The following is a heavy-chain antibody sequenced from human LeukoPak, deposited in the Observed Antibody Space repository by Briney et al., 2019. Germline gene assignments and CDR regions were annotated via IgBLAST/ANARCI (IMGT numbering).Heavy chain of an antibody. V-gene: IGHV3-66*01. Sequence: GGSLRLSCAASGFTVSSNYMSWVRQAPGRGLEWVSVIYSGGSTYYADSVKGRFTISRDNSKNTLYLQMNSLRAEDTAVYYCARDRYYGSGSYHDYWGQGTLVTVSS. D-gene: IGHD3-10*01. CDR1: GFTVSSNY. CDR3: ARDRYYGSGSYHDY. J-gene: IGHJ4*02. CDR2: IYSGGST.